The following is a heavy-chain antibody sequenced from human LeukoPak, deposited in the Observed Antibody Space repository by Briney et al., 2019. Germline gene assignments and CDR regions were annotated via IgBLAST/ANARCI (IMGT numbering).Heavy chain of an antibody. Sequence: PSETLSLTCTVSGGSISSSSYYWSWIRQPPGKGLEWIGYIYYSGSTNYNPSLKSRVTISVDTSKNQFSLKLSSVTAADTAVYYCARMMGATFGAFDIWGQGTMVTVSS. D-gene: IGHD1-26*01. CDR2: IYYSGST. CDR1: GGSISSSSYY. CDR3: ARMMGATFGAFDI. J-gene: IGHJ3*02. V-gene: IGHV4-61*01.